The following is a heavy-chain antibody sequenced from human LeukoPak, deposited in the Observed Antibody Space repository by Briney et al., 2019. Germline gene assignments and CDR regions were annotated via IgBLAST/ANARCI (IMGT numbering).Heavy chain of an antibody. CDR1: GYTFTSYA. V-gene: IGHV1-3*01. J-gene: IGHJ5*02. D-gene: IGHD3-10*01. Sequence: ASVKVSCKASGYTFTSYAMHWVRQAPGQRLEWMGWINAGNGNTKYSQKLQGRVTMTTDTSTSTAYMELRSLRSDDTAVYYCARDSGSGPERFDPWGQGTLVTVSS. CDR2: INAGNGNT. CDR3: ARDSGSGPERFDP.